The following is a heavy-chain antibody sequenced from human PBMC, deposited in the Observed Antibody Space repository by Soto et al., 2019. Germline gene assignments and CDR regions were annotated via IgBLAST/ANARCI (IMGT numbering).Heavy chain of an antibody. CDR1: GFTFTSHS. CDR2: ISSSSSTI. D-gene: IGHD1-1*01. J-gene: IGHJ4*02. CDR3: ARDAKGSSGDHFDY. V-gene: IGHV3-48*02. Sequence: PGGSLRLSCAASGFTFTSHSMNWVRQAPGKGLEWVSYISSSSSTIYYANSVKGRFTISRDNAKNSLYLQMNSLRDEDTAVYYCARDAKGSSGDHFDYWGQGTLGTVSS.